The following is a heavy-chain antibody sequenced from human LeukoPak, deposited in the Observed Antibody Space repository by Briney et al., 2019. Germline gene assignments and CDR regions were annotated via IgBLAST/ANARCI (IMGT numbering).Heavy chain of an antibody. CDR1: GYSISSGYY. V-gene: IGHV4-38-2*02. D-gene: IGHD2-15*01. CDR3: ARGQVEAAEYYFDY. J-gene: IGHJ4*02. Sequence: SETLSLTCTVSGYSISSGYYWGWIRQPPGKGLEWIGSIYHSGSTYYNPSLKSRVTISVDTSKNQFSLKLSSVTAADTAVYYCARGQVEAAEYYFDYWGQGTLVTVSS. CDR2: IYHSGST.